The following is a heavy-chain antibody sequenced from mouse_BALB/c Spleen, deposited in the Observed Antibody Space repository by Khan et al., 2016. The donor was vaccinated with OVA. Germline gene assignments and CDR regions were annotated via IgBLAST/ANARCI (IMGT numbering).Heavy chain of an antibody. J-gene: IGHJ4*01. CDR2: IYPGDGDT. Sequence: QVQLKESGAELVRPGSSVKISCKASGSAFSSYWLNWVKQRPGQGLEWIGQIYPGDGDTNYNGKFKGKATLTADKSASTAYMQRSSLTSEGSAVYFWERHYVKDYGGEGTAVNVSS. CDR3: ERHYVKDY. CDR1: GSAFSSYW. V-gene: IGHV1-80*01.